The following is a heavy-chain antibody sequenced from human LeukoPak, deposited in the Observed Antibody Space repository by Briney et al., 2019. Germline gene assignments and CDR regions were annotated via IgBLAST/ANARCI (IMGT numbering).Heavy chain of an antibody. D-gene: IGHD6-13*01. Sequence: GGSLRLSCAASGFTVSDNYMSCVRQAPGKGLEWVSVMYSGGDTYYADSVKGRFTFSRDISKNTLYLQMNGLRTEDTAMYYCARDAPQVPAAGVLASWGQGTLVTVSS. CDR1: GFTVSDNY. V-gene: IGHV3-53*01. J-gene: IGHJ5*02. CDR2: MYSGGDT. CDR3: ARDAPQVPAAGVLAS.